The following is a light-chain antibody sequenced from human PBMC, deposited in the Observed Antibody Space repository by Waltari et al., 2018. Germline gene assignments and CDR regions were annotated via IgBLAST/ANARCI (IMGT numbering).Light chain of an antibody. CDR3: SSYTSSNTWV. CDR2: DVS. V-gene: IGLV2-14*01. J-gene: IGLJ3*02. CDR1: SRADGGYQY. Sequence: QSALTQPASVSGSPGQSITISCTGPSRADGGYQYVPWYQQPPGKAPKVMIYDVSKRPSGVSNRFSGSKSGNTVSLTISGLQAEDEADYYCSSYTSSNTWVFGGGTKLTVL.